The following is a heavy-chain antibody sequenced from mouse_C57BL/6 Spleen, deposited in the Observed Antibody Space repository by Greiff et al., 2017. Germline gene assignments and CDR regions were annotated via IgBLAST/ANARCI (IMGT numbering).Heavy chain of an antibody. CDR1: GFTFSSYA. J-gene: IGHJ2*01. V-gene: IGHV5-4*01. Sequence: EVMLVESGGGLVKPGGSLKLSCAASGFTFSSYAMSWVRQTPEQRLEWVATISDGGSYTYYPDNVKGRFTISRDNAKNNLYLQMSHLKSEDTAMYYCARDGTFFDYWGQGTTLTVSS. CDR2: ISDGGSYT. D-gene: IGHD4-1*01. CDR3: ARDGTFFDY.